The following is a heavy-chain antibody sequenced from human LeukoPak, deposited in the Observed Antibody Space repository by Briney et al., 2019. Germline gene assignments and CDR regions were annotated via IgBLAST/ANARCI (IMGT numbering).Heavy chain of an antibody. D-gene: IGHD3-3*01. Sequence: SETLSLTCTVSGGSISNYYWSWIRQPPGKGLEWIGYIYYSGSTNYNPSLKSRVTISVDTSKNQFSLKLSSVTAADTAVYYCARSPTPRYDFWSGYSGSFDYWGQGTLVTVSS. CDR1: GGSISNYY. CDR2: IYYSGST. J-gene: IGHJ4*02. CDR3: ARSPTPRYDFWSGYSGSFDY. V-gene: IGHV4-59*12.